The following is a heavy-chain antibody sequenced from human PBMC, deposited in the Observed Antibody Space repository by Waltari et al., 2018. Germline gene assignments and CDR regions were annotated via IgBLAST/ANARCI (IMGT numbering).Heavy chain of an antibody. D-gene: IGHD3-10*01. CDR3: AKDSVGRGYLYGSGRLDY. CDR1: GFKFSDYA. J-gene: IGHJ4*02. Sequence: EVQLVESGGGLVKPGGSLRLSCAASGFKFSDYAMNWVRQAPGKGLEWVSSIGSSSSFMDYADSVRGRFTLSRDSSKSTLFLQMNSLRREDTAVYYCAKDSVGRGYLYGSGRLDYWGQGSLVTVSS. V-gene: IGHV3-21*02. CDR2: IGSSSSFM.